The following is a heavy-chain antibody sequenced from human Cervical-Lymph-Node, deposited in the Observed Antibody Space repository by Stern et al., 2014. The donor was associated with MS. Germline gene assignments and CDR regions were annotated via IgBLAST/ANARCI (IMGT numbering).Heavy chain of an antibody. D-gene: IGHD3-3*01. Sequence: VQLVQSGAEVKKPGESLKISCKGSGYSFTSYWIGWVRQMPGKGLEWMGIIYPGDSDTRYSTSFQGQVTISADKALSTAYLQWSSLKASDTAMYYCARHFRDFWSGYYPPAYYGMDVWGQGTTVTVSS. V-gene: IGHV5-51*01. CDR2: IYPGDSDT. CDR1: GYSFTSYW. CDR3: ARHFRDFWSGYYPPAYYGMDV. J-gene: IGHJ6*02.